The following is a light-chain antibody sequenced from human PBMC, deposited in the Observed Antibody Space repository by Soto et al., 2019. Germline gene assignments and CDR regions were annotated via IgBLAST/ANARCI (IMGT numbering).Light chain of an antibody. CDR3: QQYYDYSWT. V-gene: IGKV1-5*03. CDR2: KAS. J-gene: IGKJ1*01. CDR1: QSIGDW. Sequence: DVQMTQSPSTLSASVGDRVTITCRASQSIGDWLAWFQQKPGRAPKLLIYKASSLESGVPSTFSGSASGTEFTLTIRSLQPDDFATYYCQQYYDYSWTFGQGTKVDIK.